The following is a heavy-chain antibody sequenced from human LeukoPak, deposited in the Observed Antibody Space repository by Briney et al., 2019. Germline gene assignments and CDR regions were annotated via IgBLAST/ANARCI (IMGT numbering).Heavy chain of an antibody. Sequence: PGRSLRLSCAASGFTFDDYAMHWVRQAPGKGLEWVSGISWNSGSIGYVDSVKGRFTISRDNAKNSLYLQMNSLRAEDTALYYCAKDSVAGYYYYMDVWGKGTTVTVSS. D-gene: IGHD6-19*01. CDR2: ISWNSGSI. CDR1: GFTFDDYA. J-gene: IGHJ6*03. CDR3: AKDSVAGYYYYMDV. V-gene: IGHV3-9*01.